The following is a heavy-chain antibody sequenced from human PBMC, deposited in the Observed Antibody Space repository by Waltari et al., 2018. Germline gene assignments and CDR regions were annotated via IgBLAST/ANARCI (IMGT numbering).Heavy chain of an antibody. CDR3: ARTPYTSGWPGKFDY. CDR2: INSSGDV. V-gene: IGHV3-53*04. CDR1: GFSVSTNH. J-gene: IGHJ4*02. Sequence: EVQLVESGGGLVQPGESLRLSCAASGFSVSTNHMSWVRQAPGRGPELVSVINSSGDVYYADSVRGRFFISRDIFKITLYLQMSSLKNEDSAVYYCARTPYTSGWPGKFDYWGQGALVSVSS. D-gene: IGHD6-19*01.